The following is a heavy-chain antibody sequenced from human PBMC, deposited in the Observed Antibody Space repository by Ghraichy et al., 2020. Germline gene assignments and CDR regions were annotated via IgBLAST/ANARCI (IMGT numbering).Heavy chain of an antibody. J-gene: IGHJ4*02. D-gene: IGHD5-18*01. CDR3: ASGYNYGYRYVDY. V-gene: IGHV3-48*04. CDR2: ISSGGGTI. CDR1: GFTFSTYI. Sequence: GGSLRLSCAASGFTFSTYIMNWVRQAPGKGLDWVSYISSGGGTIYYADSVKGRFTISRDNAKNSLYLQMNSLRAEDTAVYYCASGYNYGYRYVDYWGQGTLVTVAS.